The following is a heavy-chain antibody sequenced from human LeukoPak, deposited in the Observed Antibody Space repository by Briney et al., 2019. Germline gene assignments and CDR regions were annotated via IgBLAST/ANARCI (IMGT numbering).Heavy chain of an antibody. D-gene: IGHD1-26*01. V-gene: IGHV3-7*01. Sequence: GGSLSLSCAASGFTFINYWMTWVRQAPGEGLEWVANIKQDGSEKYYVDSVEGRFTISRDNAKNSLYLQMNSLRAEDTALYYCARGFSGSYRTPIGYWGQGTLVTVSS. J-gene: IGHJ4*02. CDR1: GFTFINYW. CDR2: IKQDGSEK. CDR3: ARGFSGSYRTPIGY.